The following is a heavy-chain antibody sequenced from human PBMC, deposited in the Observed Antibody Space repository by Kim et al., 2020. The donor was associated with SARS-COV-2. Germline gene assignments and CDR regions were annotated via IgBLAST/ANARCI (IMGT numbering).Heavy chain of an antibody. CDR2: ISAYYGNT. J-gene: IGHJ1*01. Sequence: ASVKVSCKASGYTFTTYGISWVRQAPGQGLEWMGWISAYYGNTRYAQHLQDRVTMTRDTSTSTAYMELRSLRSEDTAVYFCVRENEVQGVVYFHHWGQGALVTVSS. V-gene: IGHV1-18*01. D-gene: IGHD3-10*01. CDR3: VRENEVQGVVYFHH. CDR1: GYTFTTYG.